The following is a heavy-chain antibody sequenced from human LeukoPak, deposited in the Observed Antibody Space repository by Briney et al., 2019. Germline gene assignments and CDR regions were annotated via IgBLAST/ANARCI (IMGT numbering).Heavy chain of an antibody. CDR1: GGSISSGGYS. Sequence: SQTLSLTCTVSGGSISSGGYSWSWIRQHPGKGLEWIGYIYYSGSTYYNPSLKSRVTISVDTSKNQFSLKLSSVTAADTAVYYCARQAAALGAYYFDYWGQGTLVTVSS. D-gene: IGHD6-6*01. V-gene: IGHV4-31*03. J-gene: IGHJ4*02. CDR2: IYYSGST. CDR3: ARQAAALGAYYFDY.